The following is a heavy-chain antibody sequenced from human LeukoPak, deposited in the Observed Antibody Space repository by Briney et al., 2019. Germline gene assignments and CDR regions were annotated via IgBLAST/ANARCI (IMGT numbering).Heavy chain of an antibody. D-gene: IGHD6-19*01. CDR3: AKGRVVAGTKSLTHNWFDP. Sequence: GASVKVSCKASGYTFTGYYMHWVRQAPGQGLEWMGWINPNSGGTNYAQKFQGRVTMTRDTSISTAYMELSRLRSDDTAVYYCAKGRVVAGTKSLTHNWFDPWGQGTLVTVSS. J-gene: IGHJ5*02. V-gene: IGHV1-2*02. CDR2: INPNSGGT. CDR1: GYTFTGYY.